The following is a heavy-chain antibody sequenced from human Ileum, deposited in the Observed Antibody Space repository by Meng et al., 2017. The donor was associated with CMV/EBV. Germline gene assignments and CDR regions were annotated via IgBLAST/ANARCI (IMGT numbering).Heavy chain of an antibody. CDR2: IRFDGSYK. CDR1: GFTFSNYG. Sequence: GGSLRLSCAASGFTFSNYGMHWVRQAPGKGLEWVAFIRFDGSYKYYADSVKGRFTISRDNSKNTLYLQMNSLRAEDTAVYYCARGIAYEHYYDFWGQGTLVTVSS. V-gene: IGHV3-30*02. J-gene: IGHJ4*02. D-gene: IGHD3-22*01. CDR3: ARGIAYEHYYDF.